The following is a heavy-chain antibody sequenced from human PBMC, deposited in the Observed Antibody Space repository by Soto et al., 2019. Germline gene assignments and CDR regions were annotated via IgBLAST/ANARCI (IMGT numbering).Heavy chain of an antibody. V-gene: IGHV5-10-1*01. CDR1: GYSFTSYW. Sequence: PGESLKISCKGSGYSFTSYWISWVRQMPGKGLEWMGRIDPSDSYTNYSPSFQGHVTISADKSISTAYLQWSSLKASDTAMYYCARRTNYYGSGSPGFDIWGQGTMVTVSS. CDR2: IDPSDSYT. D-gene: IGHD3-10*01. J-gene: IGHJ3*02. CDR3: ARRTNYYGSGSPGFDI.